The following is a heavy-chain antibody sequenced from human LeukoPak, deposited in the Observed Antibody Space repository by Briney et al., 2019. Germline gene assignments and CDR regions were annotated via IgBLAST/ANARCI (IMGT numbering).Heavy chain of an antibody. CDR1: GFTFSSYR. CDR2: INSDGSLT. D-gene: IGHD2-21*02. V-gene: IGHV3-74*01. Sequence: GRSLRLSCAASGFTFSSYRMHWVRQAPGKGLVWVSRINSDGSLTNYADSVKGRLTIFRDNAKNTLYLQMNSLRAEDTAVYYCASALAHCVGDCLKNWGQGTLVTVSS. CDR3: ASALAHCVGDCLKN. J-gene: IGHJ4*02.